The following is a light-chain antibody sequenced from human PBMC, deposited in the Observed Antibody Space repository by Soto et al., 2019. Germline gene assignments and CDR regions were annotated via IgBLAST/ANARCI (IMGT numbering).Light chain of an antibody. V-gene: IGKV3D-15*01. CDR2: GAS. CDR1: QSVTTR. Sequence: EIVMTQSPVTLSVSPGEGATLSCRASQSVTTRVAWYQQKPGQAPRLLIYGASPRATGITARFSGSGSGTEFTLPITRVQSEDFAVYYCQHYSQWPPLTFGGGTKVEAK. CDR3: QHYSQWPPLT. J-gene: IGKJ4*01.